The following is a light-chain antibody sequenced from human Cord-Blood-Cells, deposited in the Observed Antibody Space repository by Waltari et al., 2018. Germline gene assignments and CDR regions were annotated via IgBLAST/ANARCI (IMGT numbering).Light chain of an antibody. CDR1: QGISSY. CDR2: AAS. CDR3: QQLNSYPS. Sequence: DIQLTQSPSFLSASVGDRVTITCRASQGISSYLAWYQQKPGKAPKLLIYAASTLQSGVPSRFSGSGSGTEFTLTISSLQPEDFATYYCQQLNSYPSFGQGPSWRSN. J-gene: IGKJ2*03. V-gene: IGKV1-9*01.